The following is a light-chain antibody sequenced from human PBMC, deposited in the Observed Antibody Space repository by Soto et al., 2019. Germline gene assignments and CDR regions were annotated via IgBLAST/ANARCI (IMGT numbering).Light chain of an antibody. CDR3: QHYSKWQPIT. Sequence: EIVMTQSPATLSVSPGERVTLSCRASQSVGSNLAWYQQKPGQVPRLLIYGASTRATGFPARFSGSGSGTDFTLTISSLRSEDFATYYCQHYSKWQPITCGQGTRREIK. CDR2: GAS. CDR1: QSVGSN. V-gene: IGKV3-15*01. J-gene: IGKJ5*01.